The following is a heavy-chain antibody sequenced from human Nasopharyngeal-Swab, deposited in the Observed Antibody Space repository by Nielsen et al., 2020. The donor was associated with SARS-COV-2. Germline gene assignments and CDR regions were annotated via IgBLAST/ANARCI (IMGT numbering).Heavy chain of an antibody. CDR3: ARDDFTSTAFDI. CDR1: GYTIAAYG. J-gene: IGHJ3*02. CDR2: INAGNGDT. V-gene: IGHV1-3*01. Sequence: GSVKAHCKASGYTIAAYGMYWARQAPGQGLEWVGWINAGNGDTKYSEKFQGRLTITRDISASTAYMELSSLTSEDTAVYYCARDDFTSTAFDIWGQGTMITVSS.